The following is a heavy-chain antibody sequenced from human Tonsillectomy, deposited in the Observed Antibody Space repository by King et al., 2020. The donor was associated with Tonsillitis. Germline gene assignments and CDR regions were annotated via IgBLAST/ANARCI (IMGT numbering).Heavy chain of an antibody. Sequence: QLVQSGAEVKKPGASVKVSCKASGYTFTTYYMHWVRQAPGQGLEWMGIINPSGDSTTYAQKFQGRVTMTRDTSTSTVYMELGSLRSEDTAVYYCTSGQERYDSSGYYAYFDYWGQGTLVTVSS. CDR1: GYTFTTYY. CDR3: TSGQERYDSSGYYAYFDY. CDR2: INPSGDST. V-gene: IGHV1-46*03. J-gene: IGHJ4*01. D-gene: IGHD3-22*01.